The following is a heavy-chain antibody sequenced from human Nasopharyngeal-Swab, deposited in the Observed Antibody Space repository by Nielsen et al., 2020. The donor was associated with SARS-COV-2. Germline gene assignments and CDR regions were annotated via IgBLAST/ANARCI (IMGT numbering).Heavy chain of an antibody. CDR3: AKERYQSGSGRYPRDFDQ. D-gene: IGHD3-10*01. CDR2: ISFDGSDE. CDR1: AFTFSNYG. J-gene: IGHJ4*02. Sequence: LSLTCAASAFTFSNYGIHWVRQAPGKGLEWVAIISFDGSDEYYADSVKGRFTISRDNSKNTLYLQMNSLRPEDTAVYYCAKERYQSGSGRYPRDFDQWGQGTLVTVSS. V-gene: IGHV3-30*18.